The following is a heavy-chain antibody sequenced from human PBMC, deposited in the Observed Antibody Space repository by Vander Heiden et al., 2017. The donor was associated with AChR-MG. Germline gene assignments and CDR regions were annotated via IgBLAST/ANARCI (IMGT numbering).Heavy chain of an antibody. D-gene: IGHD6-6*01. Sequence: QVQLVESGGGVVQPGRSLRLSCAASGFTFSSYGMHWVRQAPGKGLEWVAVIWYDGSNKYYADSVKGRFTISRDNSKNTLYLQMNSLRAEDTAVYYCARVGSSTRRRFYYYGMDVWGQGTTVTVSS. J-gene: IGHJ6*02. CDR1: GFTFSSYG. CDR2: IWYDGSNK. CDR3: ARVGSSTRRRFYYYGMDV. V-gene: IGHV3-33*01.